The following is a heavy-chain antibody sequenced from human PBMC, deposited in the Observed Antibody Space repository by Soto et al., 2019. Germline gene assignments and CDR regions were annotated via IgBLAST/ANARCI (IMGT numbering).Heavy chain of an antibody. J-gene: IGHJ3*02. Sequence: EVQLLESGGGLVQPGGSLRLSCAASGFTFSVFAMSWVRQAPGKGLELVSTISGRGENTYYADSVKGRFTISRDNSKNTLNLQMNSLRGEDTAVYYCAKDRGTGDYGVNAVDIWGQGPMVTVAS. CDR1: GFTFSVFA. CDR2: ISGRGENT. D-gene: IGHD7-27*01. CDR3: AKDRGTGDYGVNAVDI. V-gene: IGHV3-23*01.